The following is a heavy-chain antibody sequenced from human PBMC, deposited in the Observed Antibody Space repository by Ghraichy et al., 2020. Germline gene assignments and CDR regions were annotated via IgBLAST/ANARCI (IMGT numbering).Heavy chain of an antibody. Sequence: GGSLRLSCAASGFTFSNAWMSWVRQAPGKGLEWVGRIKSKTDGGTTDYAAPVKGRFTISRDDSKNTLYLQMNSLKTEDTAVYYCTTDPSSPNYYDSSGYYYQGNAFDIWGQGTMVTVSS. D-gene: IGHD3-22*01. CDR1: GFTFSNAW. CDR3: TTDPSSPNYYDSSGYYYQGNAFDI. V-gene: IGHV3-15*01. J-gene: IGHJ3*02. CDR2: IKSKTDGGTT.